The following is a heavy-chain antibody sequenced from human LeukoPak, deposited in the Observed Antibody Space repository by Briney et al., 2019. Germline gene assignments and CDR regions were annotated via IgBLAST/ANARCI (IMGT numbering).Heavy chain of an antibody. CDR2: ISSSTI. Sequence: PGGSLRLSCAASGFTFSSYSMNWVRQAPGKGLEWVSYISSSTIYYADSVKGRFTISRDNAKNSLYLQMNSLRAEDTAVYYCAKSIAVAVPHWFDPWGQGTLVTVSS. J-gene: IGHJ5*02. V-gene: IGHV3-48*04. CDR1: GFTFSSYS. D-gene: IGHD6-19*01. CDR3: AKSIAVAVPHWFDP.